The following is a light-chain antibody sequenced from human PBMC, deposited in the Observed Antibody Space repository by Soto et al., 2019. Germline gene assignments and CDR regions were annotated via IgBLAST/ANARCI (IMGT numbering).Light chain of an antibody. J-gene: IGKJ1*01. CDR2: DAS. V-gene: IGKV3-20*01. CDR3: QHYNSYSEA. CDR1: QSFTTSQ. Sequence: EIVLTQSPGTLSLSPWERATLFCRASQSFTTSQLAWYQQRPGQAPRVLIYDASNRATGIPARFSGSGSGTEFTLTISSLQPDDFATYYCQHYNSYSEAFGQGTKVDIK.